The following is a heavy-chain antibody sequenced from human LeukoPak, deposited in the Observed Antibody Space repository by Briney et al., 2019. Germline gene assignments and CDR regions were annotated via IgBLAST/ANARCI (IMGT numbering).Heavy chain of an antibody. CDR2: ISAYNGNT. Sequence: ASVKVSCKASGYTFTSYGISWVRQAPGQGLEWMGWISAYNGNTNYAQKLQGRVTMTTDTSTSTAYMELRSLRSDDTAVYYCARDSYSSGWRNWFDPWGQGTLVTVSS. CDR3: ARDSYSSGWRNWFDP. V-gene: IGHV1-18*01. D-gene: IGHD6-19*01. J-gene: IGHJ5*02. CDR1: GYTFTSYG.